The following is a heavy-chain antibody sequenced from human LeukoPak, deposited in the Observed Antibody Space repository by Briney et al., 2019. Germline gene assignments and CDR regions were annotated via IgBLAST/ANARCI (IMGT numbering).Heavy chain of an antibody. V-gene: IGHV1-18*01. J-gene: IGHJ4*02. Sequence: ASVKVSCKASGYTFTSYGISWVRQAPGRGLEWMGWISAYNGNTNYAQKLQGRVTMTTDTSTSTAYMELRSLRSDDTAVYYCARSRYSSGWYIWDYWGQGTLVTVSS. CDR3: ARSRYSSGWYIWDY. CDR1: GYTFTSYG. D-gene: IGHD6-19*01. CDR2: ISAYNGNT.